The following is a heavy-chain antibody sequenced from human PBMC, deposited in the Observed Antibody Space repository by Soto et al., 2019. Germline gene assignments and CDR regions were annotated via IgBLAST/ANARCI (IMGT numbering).Heavy chain of an antibody. J-gene: IGHJ4*02. CDR3: AKNLPRTGRFDY. V-gene: IGHV4-39*01. CDR1: GASITSTTYF. CDR2: IYYSGKP. Sequence: KPSETLSLTCTLPGASITSTTYFWAWIRQPPGKGLEWVGSIYYSGKPHYNPSLKSRVTISVDGSKNQFSLQMTSVTAADTAVYYCAKNLPRTGRFDYWGQGALVTVSS.